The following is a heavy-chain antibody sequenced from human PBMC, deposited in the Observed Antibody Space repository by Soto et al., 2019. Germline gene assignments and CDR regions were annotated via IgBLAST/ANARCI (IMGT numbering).Heavy chain of an antibody. J-gene: IGHJ4*02. V-gene: IGHV3-48*01. D-gene: IGHD2-15*01. CDR1: GFTFSDYS. CDR3: ARDGGTTAGGMHHFDY. CDR2: ISSRSSTI. Sequence: EVPLVESGGGLVQPGGSLGLSCAASGFTFSDYSMNWVRQAPGKGLEWVSYISSRSSTIYYADSVKGRFTISRDNAKNSLYLQMSSLRAEDTAVYYCARDGGTTAGGMHHFDYWGQGTLATVSS.